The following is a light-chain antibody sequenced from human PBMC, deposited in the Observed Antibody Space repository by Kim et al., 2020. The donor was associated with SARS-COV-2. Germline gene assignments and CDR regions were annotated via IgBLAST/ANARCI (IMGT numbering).Light chain of an antibody. Sequence: SSVGDRVTITCRARQGISDWLAWYQQKPGKAPKLLIYEASSLQSGVPSRFSGSDSGTDFTLTISSLQPEDFATYYCQQTDSFPWTFGQGTKVDIK. CDR1: QGISDW. V-gene: IGKV1-12*01. CDR2: EAS. J-gene: IGKJ1*01. CDR3: QQTDSFPWT.